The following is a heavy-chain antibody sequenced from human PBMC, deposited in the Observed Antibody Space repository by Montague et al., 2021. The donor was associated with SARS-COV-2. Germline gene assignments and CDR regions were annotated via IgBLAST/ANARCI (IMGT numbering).Heavy chain of an antibody. J-gene: IGHJ4*02. CDR2: INYGGST. CDR1: GGSFSDYY. V-gene: IGHV4-34*01. Sequence: SETLSLTCAVYGGSFSDYYWTWIRQSPGEGLEWIGQINYGGSTKYNPSLQSRVTISIDTSKNQFSLKLTSVTAADTAVYYCARGAPGYWGQGTLVTVSS. CDR3: ARGAPGY. D-gene: IGHD1-1*01.